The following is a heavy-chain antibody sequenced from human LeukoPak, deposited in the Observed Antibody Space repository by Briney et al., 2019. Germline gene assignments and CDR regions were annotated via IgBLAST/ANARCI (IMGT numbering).Heavy chain of an antibody. Sequence: GASVKVSCKASGGTFSSYAISWVRQAPGQGLEWMGGIIPIFGTANYAQKFQGRVTITADESTSTAYMELSSLRSEDTAVYYCARDRSSGWYVGNWFDPWGQGTLVTVSS. D-gene: IGHD6-19*01. CDR1: GGTFSSYA. V-gene: IGHV1-69*01. J-gene: IGHJ5*02. CDR3: ARDRSSGWYVGNWFDP. CDR2: IIPIFGTA.